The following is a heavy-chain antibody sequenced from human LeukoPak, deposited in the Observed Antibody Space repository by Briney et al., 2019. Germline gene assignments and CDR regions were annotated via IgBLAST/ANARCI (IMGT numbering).Heavy chain of an antibody. CDR1: GGSISSYY. J-gene: IGHJ4*02. D-gene: IGHD3-16*01. V-gene: IGHV4-59*01. CDR3: ARVGAFGGEFDS. Sequence: ASETLSLTCTVSGGSISSYYWSWIRQPPGKGLEWIGYIYYSGSTNYNPSLKSRVTISVDTSKNQFSLKLSSVTAADTAVYYCARVGAFGGEFDSWGQGTLVTVSS. CDR2: IYYSGST.